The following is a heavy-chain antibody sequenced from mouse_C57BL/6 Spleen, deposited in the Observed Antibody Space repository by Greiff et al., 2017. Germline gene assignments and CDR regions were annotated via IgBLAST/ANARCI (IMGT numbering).Heavy chain of an antibody. V-gene: IGHV1-59*01. CDR3: ASGGP. CDR2: IDPSDSYT. CDR1: GYTFTSYW. Sequence: VQLQQPGAELVRPGTSVKLSCKASGYTFTSYWMHWVKQRPGQGLEWIGVIDPSDSYTNYNQKFKGKATLTVDTSSSTAYMQLSGLTSEDSAVYYCASGGPWGQGTLVTVSA. J-gene: IGHJ3*01.